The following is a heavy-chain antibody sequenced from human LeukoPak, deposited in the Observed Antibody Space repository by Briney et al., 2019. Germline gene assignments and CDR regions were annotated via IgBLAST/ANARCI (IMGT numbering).Heavy chain of an antibody. Sequence: GGSLRLSCAASGFTFSSYSMNWVRQAPGKGLEWVSSISSSSSYTYYADSVKGRFTISRDNAKNSLYLQMNSLRAEDTAVYYCARDMTTVTPCYFQYWGQGTLVTVSS. V-gene: IGHV3-21*01. CDR3: ARDMTTVTPCYFQY. D-gene: IGHD4-17*01. CDR2: ISSSSSYT. CDR1: GFTFSSYS. J-gene: IGHJ1*01.